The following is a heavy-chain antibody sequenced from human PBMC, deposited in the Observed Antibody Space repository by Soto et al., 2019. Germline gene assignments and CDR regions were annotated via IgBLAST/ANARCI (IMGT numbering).Heavy chain of an antibody. J-gene: IGHJ6*02. CDR2: MNPNSGNT. V-gene: IGHV1-8*01. CDR1: GYTFTSYD. CDR3: ARSEGRIRFLEWLPHYYYYGMDV. D-gene: IGHD3-3*01. Sequence: ASVKVSCKASGYTFTSYDINWVRQATGQGLEWMGWMNPNSGNTGYAQKFQGRVTMTRNTSISTAYMELSSLRSEDTAVYYCARSEGRIRFLEWLPHYYYYGMDVWGQGTTVTVSS.